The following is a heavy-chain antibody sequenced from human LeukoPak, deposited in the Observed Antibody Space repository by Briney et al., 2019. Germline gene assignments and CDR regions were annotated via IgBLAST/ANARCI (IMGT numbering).Heavy chain of an antibody. V-gene: IGHV3-7*03. CDR1: GFMFSSYW. D-gene: IGHD4/OR15-4a*01. CDR2: IKEDGSEK. CDR3: ARRAGAYSHPYDY. J-gene: IGHJ4*02. Sequence: GGSLRLSCAASGFMFSSYWMSWVRQAPGKGLEWVADIKEDGSEKSYVDSVKGRFTISRDNAKNSLYLQMNTLRAEDTAVYYCARRAGAYSHPYDYWGQGTLVTVSS.